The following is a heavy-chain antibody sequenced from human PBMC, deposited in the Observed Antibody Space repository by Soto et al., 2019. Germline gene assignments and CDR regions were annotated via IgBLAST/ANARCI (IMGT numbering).Heavy chain of an antibody. D-gene: IGHD2-2*01. CDR2: ISSSSSYI. CDR1: GFTFSSYE. CDR3: ARVKEGYANYYYYGMDV. Sequence: PGGSLRLSCAASGFTFSSYEMNWVRQAPGKGLEWVSSISSSSSYIYYADSVKGRFTISRDNAKNSLYLQMNSLRAEDTAVYYCARVKEGYANYYYYGMDVWGQGTTVTVS. V-gene: IGHV3-21*01. J-gene: IGHJ6*02.